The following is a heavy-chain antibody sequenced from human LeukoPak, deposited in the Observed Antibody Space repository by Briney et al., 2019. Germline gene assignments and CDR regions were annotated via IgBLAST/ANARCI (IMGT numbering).Heavy chain of an antibody. Sequence: PGGSLRLSCTASGFTFSSYWMSWVRQAPGKGLDWVAFIRYDGNNKLYADSVKGRFTISRDNSKNTLYLHINSLRAEDTAVYYCVKDNPLDYWGQGTLVIVSS. CDR1: GFTFSSYW. D-gene: IGHD1-14*01. V-gene: IGHV3-30*02. CDR3: VKDNPLDY. J-gene: IGHJ4*02. CDR2: IRYDGNNK.